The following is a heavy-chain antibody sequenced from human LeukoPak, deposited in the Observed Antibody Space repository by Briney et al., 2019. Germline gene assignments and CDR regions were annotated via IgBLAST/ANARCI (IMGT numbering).Heavy chain of an antibody. V-gene: IGHV1-18*01. D-gene: IGHD6-19*01. J-gene: IGHJ4*02. Sequence: KLQGRVTMTTDTSTSTAYMELRSLRSDDTAVYYCASDNRYSSGWFDYWGQGTLVTVSS. CDR3: ASDNRYSSGWFDY.